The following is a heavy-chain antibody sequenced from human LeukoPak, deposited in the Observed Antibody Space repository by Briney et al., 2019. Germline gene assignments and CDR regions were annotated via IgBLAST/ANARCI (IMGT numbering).Heavy chain of an antibody. V-gene: IGHV3-74*01. D-gene: IGHD3-16*02. J-gene: IGHJ4*02. CDR2: INSDGSST. CDR3: ARGDYVWGSYRPFDY. CDR1: GFTFSSYW. Sequence: GGSLRLSCAASGFTFSSYWMHWVRQAPGKGLVWVSRINSDGSSTSYADSVKGRFTISRDNAKNTLYLQMNSLRAEDTAMYYCARGDYVWGSYRPFDYWGQGTLVTVSS.